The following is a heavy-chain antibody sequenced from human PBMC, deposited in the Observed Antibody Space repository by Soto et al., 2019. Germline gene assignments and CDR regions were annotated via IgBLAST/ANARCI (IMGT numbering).Heavy chain of an antibody. Sequence: QVQLVESGGGVVQPGRSLRLSCAASGFTFSSYAMHWVRQAPGKGLXWVAVISYDGSNKYYADSVKGRFTISRDNSKNTLYLQMNSLRAEDTAVYYCARGGFYCSGGSCPAAYYYYGMDVWGQGTTVTVSS. CDR2: ISYDGSNK. CDR3: ARGGFYCSGGSCPAAYYYYGMDV. J-gene: IGHJ6*02. CDR1: GFTFSSYA. V-gene: IGHV3-30-3*01. D-gene: IGHD2-15*01.